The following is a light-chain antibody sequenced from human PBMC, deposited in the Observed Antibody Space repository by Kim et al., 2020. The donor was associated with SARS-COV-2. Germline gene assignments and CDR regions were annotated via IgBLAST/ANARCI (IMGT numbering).Light chain of an antibody. Sequence: SSELTQDPAVSVALGQTVRITCQGDSLRSYYASWYQQKPGQAPVLVIYGKNNRPSGIPDRFSGSSSGNTASLTITGAQTEDEADYYCNSRNSSGNHVVFGGGIPLTV. J-gene: IGLJ2*01. V-gene: IGLV3-19*01. CDR2: GKN. CDR3: NSRNSSGNHVV. CDR1: SLRSYY.